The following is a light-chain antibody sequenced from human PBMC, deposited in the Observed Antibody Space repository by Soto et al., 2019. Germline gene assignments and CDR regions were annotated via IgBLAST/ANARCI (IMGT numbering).Light chain of an antibody. Sequence: EIVLTQSPATLSLSPGERATLSCMASESVNIYVAWYQQKPGRAPRLLIYDASNRATGIPGRFSGSGSGTYFNLNISSLESEDFAIYYCQQRDNWPLTFGGGTKVDIK. CDR2: DAS. J-gene: IGKJ4*01. V-gene: IGKV3-11*01. CDR3: QQRDNWPLT. CDR1: ESVNIY.